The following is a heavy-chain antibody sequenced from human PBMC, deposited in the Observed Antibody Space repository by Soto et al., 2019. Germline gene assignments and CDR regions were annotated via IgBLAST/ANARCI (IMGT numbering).Heavy chain of an antibody. CDR1: GGSFSGYL. CDR3: ASRYSSGFYGMDV. J-gene: IGHJ6*02. Sequence: QVQLQQWGAGLLKPSETLSLTCAVYGGSFSGYLWSWIRQPPGKGLEWIGEINHSGSTYYNPSLGSGVPLSVEPSKNQCTRKLSSVTAADTAVYYCASRYSSGFYGMDVWGQGTTVTVSS. V-gene: IGHV4-34*01. CDR2: INHSGST. D-gene: IGHD6-25*01.